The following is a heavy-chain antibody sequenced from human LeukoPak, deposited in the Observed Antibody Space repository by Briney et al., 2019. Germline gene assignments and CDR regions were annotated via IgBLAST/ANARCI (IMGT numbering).Heavy chain of an antibody. V-gene: IGHV3-33*01. CDR2: IWFDKNQ. CDR1: GFILNDYG. CDR3: ARVSSHYYYGMDV. J-gene: IGHJ6*02. Sequence: QPGRSLRLSCAASGFILNDYGMHWVRQAPGKGLEWVADIWFDKNQHFADSVKGRFAISRDNSKNTVYLQINSLRAEDTAVYYCARVSSHYYYGMDVWGQGTTVTVSS.